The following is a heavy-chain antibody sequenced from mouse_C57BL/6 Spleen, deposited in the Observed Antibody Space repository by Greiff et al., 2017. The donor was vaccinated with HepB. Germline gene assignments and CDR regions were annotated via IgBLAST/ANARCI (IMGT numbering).Heavy chain of an antibody. Sequence: QVHVKQPGAELVKPGASVKLSCKASGYTFTSYWMHWVKQRPGQGLEWIGMIHPNSGSTNYNEKFKSKATLTVDKSSSTAYMQLSSLTSEDSAVYYCARSLYDYDGDYAMDYWGQGTSVTVSS. CDR2: IHPNSGST. J-gene: IGHJ4*01. CDR3: ARSLYDYDGDYAMDY. CDR1: GYTFTSYW. V-gene: IGHV1-64*01. D-gene: IGHD2-4*01.